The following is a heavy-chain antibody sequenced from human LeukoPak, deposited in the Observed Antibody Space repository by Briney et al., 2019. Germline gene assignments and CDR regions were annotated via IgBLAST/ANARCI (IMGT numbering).Heavy chain of an antibody. J-gene: IGHJ4*02. CDR3: ARAPYYYDSSGYYYYFDY. V-gene: IGHV3-48*01. CDR2: ISSSSSTI. CDR1: GFTFSSYS. D-gene: IGHD3-22*01. Sequence: GGSLRLSCAASGFTFSSYSMNWVRQAPGKGMEWVSYISSSSSTIYYADSVKGRFTISRDNAKNSLYLQMNSLRAEDTAVYYCARAPYYYDSSGYYYYFDYWGQGTLVTVSS.